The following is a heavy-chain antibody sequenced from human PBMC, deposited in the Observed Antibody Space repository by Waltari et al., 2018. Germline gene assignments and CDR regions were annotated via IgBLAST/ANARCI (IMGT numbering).Heavy chain of an antibody. V-gene: IGHV3-74*01. CDR2: INSDGGST. J-gene: IGHJ4*02. Sequence: EVPLVESGGGLVQPGGSLRLSCAASGFTFSRSWMHWVRQVPGKGLVWVSRINSDGGSTGYADSVKGRFTISRDNAKSTLYLQMSSLRADDSAVYYCASWKFCTGGNCYGWGYWGQGTLVTVSS. D-gene: IGHD2-15*01. CDR1: GFTFSRSW. CDR3: ASWKFCTGGNCYGWGY.